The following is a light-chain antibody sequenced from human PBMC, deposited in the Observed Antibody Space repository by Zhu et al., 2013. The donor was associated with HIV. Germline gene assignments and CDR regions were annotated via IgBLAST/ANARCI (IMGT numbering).Light chain of an antibody. J-gene: IGKJ3*01. CDR1: QDISSF. CDR2: GAS. Sequence: AIRMTQSPSSLYASTGDRVTITCRASQDISSFLAWYQQKSGKAPRLLIYGASTLQSGVPSRFSGSGSGTDFTLTISCLQSEDFASYYCHHVNDNPAFGPGTTVDFK. CDR3: HHVNDNPA. V-gene: IGKV1-8*01.